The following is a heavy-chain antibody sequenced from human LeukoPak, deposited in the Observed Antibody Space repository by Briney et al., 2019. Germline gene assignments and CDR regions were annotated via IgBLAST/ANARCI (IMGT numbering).Heavy chain of an antibody. J-gene: IGHJ3*02. V-gene: IGHV4-30-4*07. D-gene: IGHD3-3*01. CDR1: GGSISSGGYS. CDR3: ARERSGSEIFARSFDI. Sequence: SQTLSLTCAVSGGSISSGGYSWSWIRQPPGKGLEWIGYIYYSGSTYYNPSLKSRIIISVDKSKNQFSLKLSSVTAADTAVYYCARERSGSEIFARSFDIWGQGTMVTVSS. CDR2: IYYSGST.